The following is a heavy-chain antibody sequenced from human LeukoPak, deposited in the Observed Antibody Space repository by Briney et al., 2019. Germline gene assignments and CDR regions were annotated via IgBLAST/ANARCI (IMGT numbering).Heavy chain of an antibody. CDR3: ASDIVIVPAAIPI. Sequence: PLETLPLTCTVSGGSISSSSYYWGWIRQPPGKGLEWIGTIYYSASTYYTPSLKSRVTISVDTSKYQFSLKLTSVTAADTAVYYCASDIVIVPAAIPIWGQGTLVTVSS. J-gene: IGHJ4*02. CDR1: GGSISSSSYY. D-gene: IGHD2-2*01. V-gene: IGHV4-39*07. CDR2: IYYSAST.